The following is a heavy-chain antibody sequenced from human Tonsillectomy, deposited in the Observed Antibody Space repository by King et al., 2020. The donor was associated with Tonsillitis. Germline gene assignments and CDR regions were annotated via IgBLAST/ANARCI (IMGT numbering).Heavy chain of an antibody. Sequence: VQLQQWGAGLLKPSETLSLTCGVYGGSFRGYYWSWIRQPPGKGLEWIGEINHSRSTNYNPSLKSRVTISLDTSKNEFSLRLSSVTAADTAVYYWAGYCGSTSCYTLDAFDIWGQGTMVTVSS. V-gene: IGHV4-34*01. J-gene: IGHJ3*02. D-gene: IGHD2-2*02. CDR2: INHSRST. CDR1: GGSFRGYY. CDR3: AGYCGSTSCYTLDAFDI.